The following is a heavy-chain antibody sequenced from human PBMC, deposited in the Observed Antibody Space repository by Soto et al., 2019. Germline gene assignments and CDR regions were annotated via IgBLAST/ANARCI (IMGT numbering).Heavy chain of an antibody. J-gene: IGHJ4*02. D-gene: IGHD5-18*01. CDR2: IIPILGIA. Sequence: QVQLVQSGAEVKKPGSSVKVSCKASGGTFSSYTISWVRQAPGQGLEWMGRIIPILGIANYAQKFQGRVTSTADKSTSTAYLELSSLRSEDTAVYYCASSVTTAMVPGRFDYWGQGTLVTVSS. V-gene: IGHV1-69*02. CDR1: GGTFSSYT. CDR3: ASSVTTAMVPGRFDY.